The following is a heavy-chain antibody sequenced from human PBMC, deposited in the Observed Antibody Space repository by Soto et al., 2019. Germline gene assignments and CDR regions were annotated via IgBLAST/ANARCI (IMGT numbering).Heavy chain of an antibody. CDR1: GFTFSSYA. CDR3: AKDDYDYGMDV. CDR2: ISGRCAII. Sequence: EVQLLESGGGLVQPGGSLRLSCEASGFTFSSYAMSWVRQAPGKGLEWISFISGRCAIIYYADSVKGRFTISRDNSKNTLYLQMNSLRAEDTAVYYCAKDDYDYGMDVWGQGTTVTVSS. J-gene: IGHJ6*02. V-gene: IGHV3-23*01.